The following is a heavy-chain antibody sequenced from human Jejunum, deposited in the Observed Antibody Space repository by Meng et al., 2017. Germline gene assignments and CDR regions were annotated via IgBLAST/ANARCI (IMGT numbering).Heavy chain of an antibody. J-gene: IGHJ4*02. V-gene: IGHV3-7*01. Sequence: GESLKISCAASGFTFSTYWMNWVRQAPGKGLWWVANINPDGSAKRNVDSVKGRFTVSRDNAKNSLYLEMNDLRVEDTAVYYCAGWGSRNYWGQGTLVTVSS. D-gene: IGHD7-27*01. CDR1: GFTFSTYW. CDR2: INPDGSAK. CDR3: AGWGSRNY.